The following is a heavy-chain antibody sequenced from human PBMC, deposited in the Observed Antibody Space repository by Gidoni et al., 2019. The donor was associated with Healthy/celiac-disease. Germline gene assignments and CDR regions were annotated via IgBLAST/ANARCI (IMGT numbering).Heavy chain of an antibody. CDR2: IYYSGST. V-gene: IGHV4-59*01. CDR3: ARDSIAITGAFDY. J-gene: IGHJ4*02. D-gene: IGHD1-20*01. CDR1: GGPISSYY. Sequence: QVQLQESGPRLVKPSETLSLACTVSGGPISSYYWSWIRQPPGKGLEWIGYIYYSGSTNYNPSLKSRVTISVDTSKNQFSLKLSSVTAADTAVYYCARDSIAITGAFDYWGQGTLVTVSS.